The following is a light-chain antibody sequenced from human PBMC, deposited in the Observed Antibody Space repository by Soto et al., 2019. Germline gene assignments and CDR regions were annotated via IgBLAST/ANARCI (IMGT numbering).Light chain of an antibody. J-gene: IGLJ2*01. CDR1: SSDVGGYNY. CDR2: EVS. Sequence: QSALTQPPSASGSPGQSVTISCTGTSSDVGGYNYVSWYQQHPGNAPKLMIYEVSKRPSGVPDRFSGSKSGNTASLTVSGLQAEDEADYYCSSFAGSFYWVFGGGTQLTVL. V-gene: IGLV2-8*01. CDR3: SSFAGSFYWV.